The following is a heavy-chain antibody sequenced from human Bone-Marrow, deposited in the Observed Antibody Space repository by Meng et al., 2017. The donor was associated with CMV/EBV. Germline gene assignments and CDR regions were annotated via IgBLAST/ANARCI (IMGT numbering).Heavy chain of an antibody. J-gene: IGHJ4*02. D-gene: IGHD3-10*01. V-gene: IGHV3-23*03. CDR2: IYSGGSST. CDR3: AKVRGSGLIWYGEIDY. CDR1: GFTFSSYA. Sequence: GGSLRLSCAASGFTFSSYAMSWVRQAQGKGLEWVSVIYSGGSSTYYADSVKGRFTISRDNSKNTLYLQMNSLRAEDTAVYYCAKVRGSGLIWYGEIDYWGQGTLVTVSS.